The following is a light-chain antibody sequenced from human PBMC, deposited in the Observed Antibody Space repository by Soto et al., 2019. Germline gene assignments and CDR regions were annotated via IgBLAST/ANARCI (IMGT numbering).Light chain of an antibody. CDR1: QGISNY. CDR3: LQHNSYPVT. CDR2: AAS. V-gene: IGKV1-17*03. Sequence: DIQMTQSPSAMSASVGDRVTITCRASQGISNYLAWFQQKPGKVPKLLIYAASSLQSGVPSRFSGSVSGTEVTLTVSSPQPEDFATYYCLQHNSYPVTFGQGTRLEIK. J-gene: IGKJ5*01.